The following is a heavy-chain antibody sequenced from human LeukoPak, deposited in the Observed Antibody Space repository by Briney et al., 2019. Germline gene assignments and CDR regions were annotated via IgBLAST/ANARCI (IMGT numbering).Heavy chain of an antibody. CDR3: ARGVGSWGQ. D-gene: IGHD1-26*01. J-gene: IGHJ4*02. CDR2: IKEDGSDK. Sequence: SGGSLRLSCAASGFTLSSYWMSWVRQAPGKGLEWVANIKEDGSDKYYVDSVKGRFTISRDNAKNSLYLQMNSLRVEDTSVYYCARGVGSWGQWGQGTLVTVSS. V-gene: IGHV3-7*01. CDR1: GFTLSSYW.